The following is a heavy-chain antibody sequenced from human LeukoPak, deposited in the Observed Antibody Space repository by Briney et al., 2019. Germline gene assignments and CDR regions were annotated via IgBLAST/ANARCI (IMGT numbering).Heavy chain of an antibody. CDR2: IYYSGTT. V-gene: IGHV4-59*01. D-gene: IGHD6-19*01. CDR1: GGSISNYY. Sequence: SETLSLTCTVSGGSISNYYWTWIRQPPGKGLEWIAHIYYSGTTNYNPSLKSRVTISVDTSKNQFSLKLSSVTAADTAVYYCARDLSSGWNLNYWGQGTLVTVSS. CDR3: ARDLSSGWNLNY. J-gene: IGHJ4*02.